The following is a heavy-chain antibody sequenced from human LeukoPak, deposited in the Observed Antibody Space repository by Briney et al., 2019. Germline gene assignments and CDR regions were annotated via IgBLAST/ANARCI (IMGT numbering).Heavy chain of an antibody. J-gene: IGHJ5*02. D-gene: IGHD6-19*01. CDR1: GGSISSYY. Sequence: SETLSLTCTVSGGSISSYYWSRIRQPAGKGLEWMGRIYTSGSTNYNPSLKSRVNMSVDASKNQFSVKLSSVSAADTAVYYCARDRYSSGSAFDPWGQGTLVTVSS. V-gene: IGHV4-4*07. CDR3: ARDRYSSGSAFDP. CDR2: IYTSGST.